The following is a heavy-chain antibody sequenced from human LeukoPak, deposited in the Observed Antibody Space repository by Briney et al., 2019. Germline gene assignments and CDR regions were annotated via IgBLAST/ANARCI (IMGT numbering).Heavy chain of an antibody. J-gene: IGHJ4*02. D-gene: IGHD4-17*01. CDR1: GSPFSSYE. CDR2: IDSSGITI. V-gene: IGHV3-48*03. CDR3: ARDSVGDLLDY. Sequence: GGSLRLSCAGSGSPFSSYEMNWLRQAPGKGLEWVSHIDSSGITIYYGDSVKGRFTISRDNAKNPIYLQMDSLRVEDTAIYYCARDSVGDLLDYWGQGTPVTVSS.